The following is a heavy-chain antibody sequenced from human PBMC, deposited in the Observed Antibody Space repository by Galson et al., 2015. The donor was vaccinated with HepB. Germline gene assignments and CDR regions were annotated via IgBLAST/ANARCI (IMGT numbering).Heavy chain of an antibody. J-gene: IGHJ5*02. D-gene: IGHD6-19*01. V-gene: IGHV3-43*01. CDR1: GFTFDDYT. CDR3: ARDKTRRLVLGWFDP. Sequence: SLRLSCAASGFTFDDYTMHWVRRAPGMGLEWVSLISWNGGTTYYADSVKGRFTISRDNSKNSLYLQMNSLKTEDSALYYCARDKTRRLVLGWFDPWGQGTLVTVSS. CDR2: ISWNGGTT.